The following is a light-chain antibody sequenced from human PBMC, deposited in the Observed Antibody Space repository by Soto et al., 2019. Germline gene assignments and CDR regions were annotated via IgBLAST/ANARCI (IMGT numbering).Light chain of an antibody. CDR1: QSVGSSN. J-gene: IGKJ4*01. CDR2: SAS. V-gene: IGKV3-20*01. Sequence: EVVLTQSPGTLSLSPGKRPTLSCRASQSVGSSNLVWYQQKPGQAPRLLVSSASGRATGIPDRFSGSGSGTDFTLTISRLEPEDFAVYFCHHYGSSPLLTFGGGTKVEIK. CDR3: HHYGSSPLLT.